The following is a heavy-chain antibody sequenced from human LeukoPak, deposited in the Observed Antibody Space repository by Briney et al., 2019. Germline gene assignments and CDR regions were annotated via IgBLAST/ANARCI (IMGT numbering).Heavy chain of an antibody. J-gene: IGHJ3*02. D-gene: IGHD1-1*01. Sequence: SETLSLTCTVSGGSISAYFWNWIRQPPGKGLEWIGYMYYSGSTNYNPSLKSRVTMSVDTSKTQFSLKLNSVTATDTAIYYCVRSVGMSGTNAFDIWGQGTTVTVSS. CDR1: GGSISAYF. CDR3: VRSVGMSGTNAFDI. CDR2: MYYSGST. V-gene: IGHV4-59*08.